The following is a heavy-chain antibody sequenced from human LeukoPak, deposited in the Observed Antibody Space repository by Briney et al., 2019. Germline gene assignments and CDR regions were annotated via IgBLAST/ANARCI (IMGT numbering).Heavy chain of an antibody. V-gene: IGHV1-69*05. CDR2: IIPIFGTA. Sequence: ASVKVSCKASGGTFSSYAISWVRHAPGQGLEWMGGIIPIFGTANYAQKFQGRVTITTDGSTSTAYMELSSLRSEDTAVYYCARGGRRDDAFYMWGQGTMVAVSS. CDR3: ARGGRRDDAFYM. CDR1: GGTFSSYA. D-gene: IGHD3-10*01. J-gene: IGHJ3*02.